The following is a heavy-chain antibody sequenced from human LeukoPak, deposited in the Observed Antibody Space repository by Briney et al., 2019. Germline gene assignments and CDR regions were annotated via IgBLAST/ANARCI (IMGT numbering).Heavy chain of an antibody. CDR2: VNTEGTTT. CDR1: GFPLNTYW. Sequence: GGSLRLSCAASGFPLNTYWMHWVRQAPGKGLVWVSRVNTEGTTTEYADSVKGRFTISRDNAKNTLYLQMNSLRDEDTAVYFCAKGTQLSNSYNWLDSWGQGTLVTVSS. J-gene: IGHJ5*01. D-gene: IGHD4-11*01. V-gene: IGHV3-74*03. CDR3: AKGTQLSNSYNWLDS.